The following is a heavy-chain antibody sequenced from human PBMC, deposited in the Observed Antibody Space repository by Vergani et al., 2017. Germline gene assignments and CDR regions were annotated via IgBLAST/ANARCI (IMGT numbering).Heavy chain of an antibody. D-gene: IGHD2-15*01. V-gene: IGHV1-2*02. CDR3: ARGGYCSGGSCYSGQHYYGMDV. Sequence: QVQLVQSGAEVKKPGASVKVSCKASGYTFTGYYMHWVRQAPGQGLEWMGWINPNSGGTNYAQKFQGRVTMTRDTSISTAYMELSRLRSDDTAVYYCARGGYCSGGSCYSGQHYYGMDVWGQGTTVTVSS. J-gene: IGHJ6*02. CDR2: INPNSGGT. CDR1: GYTFTGYY.